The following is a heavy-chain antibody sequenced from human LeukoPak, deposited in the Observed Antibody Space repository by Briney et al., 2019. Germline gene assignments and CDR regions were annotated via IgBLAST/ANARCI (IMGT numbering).Heavy chain of an antibody. V-gene: IGHV1-18*01. CDR2: ISAYNGNT. Sequence: ASVKVSCKASGYTFTSYGISWVRQAPGQGLEWMGWISAYNGNTNYAQKLQGRVTMTTDTSTSTAYMELRSLRSDDTAVYYCARPPYYDILTGYYVDYWGQGTLVTVSS. CDR1: GYTFTSYG. CDR3: ARPPYYDILTGYYVDY. J-gene: IGHJ4*02. D-gene: IGHD3-9*01.